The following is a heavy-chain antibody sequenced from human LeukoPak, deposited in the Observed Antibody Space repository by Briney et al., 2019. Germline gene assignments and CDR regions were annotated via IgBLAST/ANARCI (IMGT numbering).Heavy chain of an antibody. CDR2: ISGSGGST. V-gene: IGHV3-23*01. Sequence: GGSLRLSCAASGSTFSTYSMSWVRQAPGKGLEWVSAISGSGGSTYYADSVKGRFTISRDNSKNTLYLQMNSLRAEDTAVYYCAKSDCSGGSCYPLYCYMDVWGKGTTVTVSS. J-gene: IGHJ6*03. CDR1: GSTFSTYS. D-gene: IGHD2-15*01. CDR3: AKSDCSGGSCYPLYCYMDV.